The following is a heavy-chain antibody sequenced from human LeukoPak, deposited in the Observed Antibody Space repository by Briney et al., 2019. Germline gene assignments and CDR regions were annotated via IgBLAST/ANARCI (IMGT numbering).Heavy chain of an antibody. D-gene: IGHD5-12*01. CDR1: GGSFGDFY. J-gene: IGHJ4*02. V-gene: IGHV4-34*01. Sequence: SETLSLTCAVYGGSFGDFYWSWIRQPPGKGLEWIGEVNQSGSTNYRPSLKSRVTISVDTSKNQFSLRLTSVTAADTAVYYCARLQTYSGYEDFDHWGQGTLVTVSS. CDR2: VNQSGST. CDR3: ARLQTYSGYEDFDH.